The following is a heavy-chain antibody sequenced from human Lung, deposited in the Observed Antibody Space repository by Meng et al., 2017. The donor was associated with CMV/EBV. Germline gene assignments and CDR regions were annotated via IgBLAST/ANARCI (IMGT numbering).Heavy chain of an antibody. D-gene: IGHD3-22*01. Sequence: SGXXLVXPTQTLTLTCTFSGFSLTTNGVGVAWIRQPPGKALECLGTIYWNGNTLYSPSLKKGVTLTKDTSRNRVFLTMDNVDPVDTATYYCSHSARRFGSSGLHYNWPEYWXRGMXVTVSS. V-gene: IGHV2-5*01. CDR2: IYWNGNT. CDR3: SHSARRFGSSGLHYNWPEY. CDR1: GFSLTTNGVG. J-gene: IGHJ4*02.